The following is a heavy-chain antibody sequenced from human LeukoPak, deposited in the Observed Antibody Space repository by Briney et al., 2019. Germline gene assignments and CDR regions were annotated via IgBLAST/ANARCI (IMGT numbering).Heavy chain of an antibody. CDR1: GGTFSSYA. V-gene: IGHV1-69*04. CDR3: ARDQPTYSSSWYGAGNWFDP. J-gene: IGHJ5*02. CDR2: IIPILGIA. Sequence: GASVKVSCKASGGTFSSYAISWVRQAPGQGLEWMGRIIPILGIANYAQKFQGRVTITADKSTSTAYMELSSLRSEDTAVYYCARDQPTYSSSWYGAGNWFDPWGQGTLVTVSS. D-gene: IGHD6-13*01.